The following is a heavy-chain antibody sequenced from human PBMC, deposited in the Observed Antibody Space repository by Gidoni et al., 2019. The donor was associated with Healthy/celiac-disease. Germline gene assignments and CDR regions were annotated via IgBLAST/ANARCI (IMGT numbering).Heavy chain of an antibody. CDR3: ATLRGGWGYYFDY. V-gene: IGHV1-2*02. CDR1: GYTFTGYY. J-gene: IGHJ4*02. Sequence: QVQLVQSGAEVKKPGASVKVSCKASGYTFTGYYMHWVRQAPGQGLEWMGWNNPNSGGTNYAQKFRGRATMTRDTPTSTPYMERSRLRSANTAVYSGATLRGGWGYYFDYWGQGTLVTVSS. CDR2: NNPNSGGT. D-gene: IGHD1-26*01.